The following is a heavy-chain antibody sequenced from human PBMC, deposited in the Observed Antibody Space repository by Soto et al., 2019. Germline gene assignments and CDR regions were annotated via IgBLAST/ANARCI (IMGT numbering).Heavy chain of an antibody. J-gene: IGHJ4*02. CDR1: GFTLSSRW. D-gene: IGHD2-15*01. V-gene: IGHV3-74*01. CDR2: IKTDGSIT. CDR3: ARDQDTYGQAVFDS. Sequence: EVQLVESGGGLVQPGGSLRLSCVVSGFTLSSRWMHWVRQTPGKGLVWVSRIKTDGSITNYADSVKGRFTISRDNAKNTLSLHMNSLSPEDSAMYYCARDQDTYGQAVFDSWGQGTLVTVSS.